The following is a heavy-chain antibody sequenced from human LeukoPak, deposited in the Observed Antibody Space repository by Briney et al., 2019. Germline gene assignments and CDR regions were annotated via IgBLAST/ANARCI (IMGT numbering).Heavy chain of an antibody. V-gene: IGHV3-9*01. CDR1: GFTFDDYA. CDR3: AKDFYARPVGAFDI. D-gene: IGHD2/OR15-2a*01. CDR2: ISWNSGSI. J-gene: IGHJ3*02. Sequence: GGSLRLSCAASGFTFDDYAMHWVRQAPGKGLEWVSGISWNSGSIGYADSVKGRFTISRDNSKNTLYLQMNSLRAEDTAVYYCAKDFYARPVGAFDIWGQGTMVTVSS.